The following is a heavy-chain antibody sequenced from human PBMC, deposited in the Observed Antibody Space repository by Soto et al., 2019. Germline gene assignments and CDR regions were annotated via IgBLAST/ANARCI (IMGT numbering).Heavy chain of an antibody. J-gene: IGHJ4*02. V-gene: IGHV4-61*01. CDR2: IYYSGST. CDR1: GGSVSSGSYY. Sequence: SETLSLTCTVSGGSVSSGSYYWSWIRQPPGKGLEWIGYIYYSGSTNYNPSFKSRVTISVDTSKNQFSLKLSSVTAADTAVYYCARGSGFDYHYFDYWGQGTLVTVSS. D-gene: IGHD5-12*01. CDR3: ARGSGFDYHYFDY.